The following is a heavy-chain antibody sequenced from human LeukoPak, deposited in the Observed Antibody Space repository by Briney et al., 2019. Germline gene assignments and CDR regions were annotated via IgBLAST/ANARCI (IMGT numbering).Heavy chain of an antibody. D-gene: IGHD3-3*01. CDR1: GGSFSGYY. CDR2: INHSGST. V-gene: IGHV4-34*01. J-gene: IGHJ6*03. CDR3: ASTITIFGVVTYYYYMDV. Sequence: PSETLSLTCAVSGGSFSGYYWSWIRQPPGKGLEWIGEINHSGSTNYNPSIKSRATISVDTSKNQFYLKLSSVTAADTAVYYCASTITIFGVVTYYYYMDVWGKGTTVTVSS.